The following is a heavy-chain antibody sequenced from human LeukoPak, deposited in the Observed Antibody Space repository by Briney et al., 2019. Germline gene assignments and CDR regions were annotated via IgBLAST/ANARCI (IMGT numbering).Heavy chain of an antibody. CDR1: GFTFSSYG. V-gene: IGHV3-30*18. CDR3: AKDQASSGWYYDY. Sequence: GRSLRLSCAGSGFTFSSYGMHWVRQAPGKELEGGAVISYDGSDKYYADSVKGRFTISRDNSKNTLYLQMNTLRAEDTAVYYCAKDQASSGWYYDYWGQGTLVTVSS. CDR2: ISYDGSDK. D-gene: IGHD6-19*01. J-gene: IGHJ4*02.